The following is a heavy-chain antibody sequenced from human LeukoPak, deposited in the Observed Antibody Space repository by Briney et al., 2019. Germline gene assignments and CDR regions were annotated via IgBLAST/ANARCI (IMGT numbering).Heavy chain of an antibody. Sequence: ASVKVSCKASGYTFTGYYMHWVRQAPGQGLEWMGWTNPNSGGTNYAQKFQGRVTMTRDTSISTAYMELSRLRSDDTAVYYCARDPHFAYYYDNQAFDIWGQETMVTVSS. CDR2: TNPNSGGT. D-gene: IGHD3-22*01. V-gene: IGHV1-2*02. CDR1: GYTFTGYY. J-gene: IGHJ3*02. CDR3: ARDPHFAYYYDNQAFDI.